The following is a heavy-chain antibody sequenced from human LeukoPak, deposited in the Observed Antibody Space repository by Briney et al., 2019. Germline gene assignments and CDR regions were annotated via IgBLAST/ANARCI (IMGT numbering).Heavy chain of an antibody. Sequence: SETLSLTCSVSGDSISYFYWSWIRQAAGKGLEWIGRFSSSGTTDYNASLKSRVTISVDTSKNQFSLKLSSVTAADTAVYYCARASAVVAASFSGYYYYMDVWGKGTTVTVSS. V-gene: IGHV4-4*07. CDR1: GDSISYFY. D-gene: IGHD2-15*01. CDR2: FSSSGTT. CDR3: ARASAVVAASFSGYYYYMDV. J-gene: IGHJ6*03.